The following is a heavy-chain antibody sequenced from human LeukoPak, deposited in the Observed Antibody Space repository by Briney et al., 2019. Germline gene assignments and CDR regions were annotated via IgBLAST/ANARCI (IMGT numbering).Heavy chain of an antibody. CDR1: GGSISNTNW. Sequence: SETLSLTCGVSGGSISNTNWWTWVRQPPGKGLEWIGEVNLQGNTNYNPFLKSRVAISVDKSENHISLKLTSVTAADTAVYYCAREGGPYRPLDYSGQGTLVTVAS. CDR2: VNLQGNT. CDR3: AREGGPYRPLDY. J-gene: IGHJ4*02. V-gene: IGHV4-4*02.